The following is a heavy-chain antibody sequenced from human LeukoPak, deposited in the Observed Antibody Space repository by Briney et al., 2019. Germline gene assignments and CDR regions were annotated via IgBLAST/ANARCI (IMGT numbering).Heavy chain of an antibody. D-gene: IGHD6-13*01. Sequence: SETLSLTCTVSGGSISSYYWSWIRQPAGKGLEWIGRIYTSGSTNYNPSLKSRVTMSVDTSKNQFSLKLSSVTAADTAAYYCARGLGSSSWYVAQRYWYFDLWGRGTLVTVSS. V-gene: IGHV4-4*07. CDR3: ARGLGSSSWYVAQRYWYFDL. J-gene: IGHJ2*01. CDR1: GGSISSYY. CDR2: IYTSGST.